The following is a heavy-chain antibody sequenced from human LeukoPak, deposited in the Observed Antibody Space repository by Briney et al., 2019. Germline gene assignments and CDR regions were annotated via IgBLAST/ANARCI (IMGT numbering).Heavy chain of an antibody. CDR1: GDSISSSY. J-gene: IGHJ5*02. CDR2: IYYTGTT. CDR3: ARGFYDSSGYSNCFDP. V-gene: IGHV4-59*01. D-gene: IGHD3-22*01. Sequence: SETLSLTCTVSGDSISSSYWSWIRQPPGKTLEWIGYIYYTGTTNYNPSLKSRVTMSIDTSKNQFSLNLNSATAADTAVYYCARGFYDSSGYSNCFDPWGQGTLVTVSS.